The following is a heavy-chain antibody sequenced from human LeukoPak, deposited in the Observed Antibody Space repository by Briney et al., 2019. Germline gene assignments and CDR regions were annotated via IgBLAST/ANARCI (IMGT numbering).Heavy chain of an antibody. Sequence: ASVKVSCKASGYTFSGYYIHWVRQAPGQGLECMGWINPNSGGTNYAQKFQGSVTLTRDTSISTAYMELSRLRSDDTAVYYCARGGVNTMLRGVIRYYYMDVWGKGTTVTISS. J-gene: IGHJ6*03. D-gene: IGHD3-10*01. CDR3: ARGGVNTMLRGVIRYYYMDV. CDR1: GYTFSGYY. V-gene: IGHV1-2*02. CDR2: INPNSGGT.